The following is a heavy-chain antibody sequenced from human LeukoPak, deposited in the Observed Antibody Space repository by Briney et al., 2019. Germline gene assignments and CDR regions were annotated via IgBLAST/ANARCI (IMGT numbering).Heavy chain of an antibody. CDR1: GFSFSGYW. Sequence: GSLRLSCAAGFSFSGYWMSWVRQAPGKGLEWVANIKQDGSEKYYVDSVEGRFSISRDNAKNSLYLQMNSLRVEDTAVYYCAVLRGNNYWGQGTLVTVSS. CDR2: IKQDGSEK. V-gene: IGHV3-7*01. J-gene: IGHJ4*02. CDR3: AVLRGNNY. D-gene: IGHD3-10*01.